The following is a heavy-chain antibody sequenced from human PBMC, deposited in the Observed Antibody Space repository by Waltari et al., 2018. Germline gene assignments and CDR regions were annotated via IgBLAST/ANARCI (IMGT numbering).Heavy chain of an antibody. CDR1: GFTFSSYG. CDR2: ISYDGINK. Sequence: QVQLVESGGGVVQPGRSLRLSCAASGFTFSSYGMHWVRQAPGKGLEWVAVISYDGINKYYADSVKGRFTISRDNSKNTLYLQMNSLRAEDTAVYYCAKDGHDYWGPVDYWGQGTLVTVSS. CDR3: AKDGHDYWGPVDY. D-gene: IGHD4-17*01. J-gene: IGHJ4*02. V-gene: IGHV3-30*18.